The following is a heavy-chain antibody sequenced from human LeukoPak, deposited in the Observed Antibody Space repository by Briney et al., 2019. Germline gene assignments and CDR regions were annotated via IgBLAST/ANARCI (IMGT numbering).Heavy chain of an antibody. J-gene: IGHJ4*02. V-gene: IGHV1-58*01. CDR2: IVVGSGNT. D-gene: IGHD1-26*01. CDR1: GFTFTSSA. CDR3: AAVPIVGATDDIDY. Sequence: SVKVSCTASGFTFTSSAVQWVRQARGQRLEWIGWIVVGSGNTNYAQKFQERVTITRDMSTSTAYMELSSLRSEDTAVYYCAAVPIVGATDDIDYWGQGTLVTVSS.